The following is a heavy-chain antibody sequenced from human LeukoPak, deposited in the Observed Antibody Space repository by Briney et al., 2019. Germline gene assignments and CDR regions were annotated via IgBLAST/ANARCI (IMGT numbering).Heavy chain of an antibody. D-gene: IGHD3-3*01. J-gene: IGHJ4*02. CDR1: GGSFSGYY. CDR3: ARHDTIFGVVIDY. CDR2: INHSGST. V-gene: IGHV4-34*01. Sequence: KPSETLSLTCAVYGGSFSGYYWSWIRQPPGKGLEWIGEINHSGSTNYNPSLKSRVTISVDTSKNQFSLKLSSVTAADTAVYYCARHDTIFGVVIDYWGQGTLVTVSS.